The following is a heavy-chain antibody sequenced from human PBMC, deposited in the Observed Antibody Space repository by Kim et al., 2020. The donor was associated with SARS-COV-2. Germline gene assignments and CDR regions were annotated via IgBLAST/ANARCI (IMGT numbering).Heavy chain of an antibody. CDR3: ARDPGIVLDHIDY. V-gene: IGHV3-21*01. Sequence: GGSLRLSCAASGFTFSSYSMNWVRQAPGKGLEWVSSISSSSSYIYYADSVKGRFTISRDNAKNSLYLQMNSLRAEDTAVYYCARDPGIVLDHIDYWGQGTLVTVSS. D-gene: IGHD6-6*01. J-gene: IGHJ4*02. CDR2: ISSSSSYI. CDR1: GFTFSSYS.